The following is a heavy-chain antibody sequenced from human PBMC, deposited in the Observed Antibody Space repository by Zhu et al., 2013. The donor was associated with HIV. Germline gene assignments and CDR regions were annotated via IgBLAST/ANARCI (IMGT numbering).Heavy chain of an antibody. V-gene: IGHV1-69*01. CDR1: GGTFSSYA. Sequence: QVQLVQSGAEVKKPGSSVKVSCKASGGTFSSYAISWVRQAPGQGLEWMGGIIPIFGTANYAQKFQGRVTITADESTSTAYMELSSLRSEDTAVYYCARGTVRYCSGGSCYPFGKGGTNQYYYYYGMDVWGQGTTVTVSS. CDR2: IIPIFGTA. CDR3: ARGTVRYCSGGSCYPFGKGGTNQYYYYYGMDV. J-gene: IGHJ6*02. D-gene: IGHD2-15*01.